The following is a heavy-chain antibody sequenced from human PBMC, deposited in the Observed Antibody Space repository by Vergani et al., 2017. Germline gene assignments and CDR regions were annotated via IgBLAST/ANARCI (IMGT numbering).Heavy chain of an antibody. Sequence: QVQLVESGGGVVQPGGSLRLSCAASGFTFSGYGMHWVRQAPGRELQWVAFIRYVGIIKNYVDSVKGRFTISRDNSNNTLYLQMSSLRAEDTAVYYCASSGSYGEDYFDYWGQGTLVTVSS. CDR1: GFTFSGYG. D-gene: IGHD1-26*01. J-gene: IGHJ4*02. V-gene: IGHV3-30*02. CDR2: IRYVGIIK. CDR3: ASSGSYGEDYFDY.